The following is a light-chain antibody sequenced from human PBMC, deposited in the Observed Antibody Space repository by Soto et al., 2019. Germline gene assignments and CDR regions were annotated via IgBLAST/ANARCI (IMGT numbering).Light chain of an antibody. CDR3: QSADSSGTSWV. CDR2: KDS. Sequence: SYELTQPPSVSVSPGQTARITCSGDALPKQYAYWYQQKPGQAPVLVIYKDSERPSGIPERFSGSSSGTTVTFTISGVQAEDEADYYCQSADSSGTSWVFGGGTKVTVL. J-gene: IGLJ3*02. CDR1: ALPKQY. V-gene: IGLV3-25*03.